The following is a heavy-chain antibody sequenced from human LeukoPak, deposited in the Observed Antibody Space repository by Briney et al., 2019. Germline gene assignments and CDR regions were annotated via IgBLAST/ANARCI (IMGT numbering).Heavy chain of an antibody. CDR1: GGSISSSSYY. V-gene: IGHV4-39*02. Sequence: PSETLSLTCTVSGGSISSSSYYWGWIRQPPGKGLEWIGSIYYSGSTYYNPSLKSRVTISVDTSKNQFSLKLSSVTAADTAVYYCARDPTGGAFDIWGQGTMVPVSS. CDR3: ARDPTGGAFDI. D-gene: IGHD2-15*01. CDR2: IYYSGST. J-gene: IGHJ3*02.